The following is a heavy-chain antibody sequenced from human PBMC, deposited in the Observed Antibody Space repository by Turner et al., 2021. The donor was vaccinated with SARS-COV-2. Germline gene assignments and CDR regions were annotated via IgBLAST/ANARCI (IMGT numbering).Heavy chain of an antibody. CDR1: GFTFSSYF. V-gene: IGHV3-48*02. Sequence: EVQLVESGGGLVQPGGSLRLSCAASGFTFSSYFMNWVRQAPGKGLEWVSYISSSSSTIYYADSVKGRFTISRDNAKNSLYPQMNSLRDEDTAVYYCARADYGGNNYYYGMDVWGQGTTVTVSS. CDR2: ISSSSSTI. J-gene: IGHJ6*02. CDR3: ARADYGGNNYYYGMDV. D-gene: IGHD4-17*01.